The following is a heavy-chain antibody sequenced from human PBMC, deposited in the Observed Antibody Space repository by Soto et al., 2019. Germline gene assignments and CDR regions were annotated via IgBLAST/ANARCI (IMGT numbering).Heavy chain of an antibody. CDR2: IYYSGST. CDR3: ARGPGTMAKIDY. V-gene: IGHV4-31*03. J-gene: IGHJ4*02. CDR1: GGSISSGGYY. D-gene: IGHD3-10*01. Sequence: PSETLSHTCPFSGGSISSGGYYWSWIRQHPGKGLEWIGYIYYSGSTYYNPSLKSRVTISVDTSKNQFSLKLSSVTAADTAVYYCARGPGTMAKIDYWGQGTLVTVSS.